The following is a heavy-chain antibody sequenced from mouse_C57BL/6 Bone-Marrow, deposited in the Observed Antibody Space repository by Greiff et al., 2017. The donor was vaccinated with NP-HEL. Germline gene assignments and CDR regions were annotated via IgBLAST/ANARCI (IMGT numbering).Heavy chain of an antibody. CDR3: ARSGWLRRLFDY. CDR1: GYTFTDYY. V-gene: IGHV1-19*01. CDR2: INPYNGGT. Sequence: EVQLQESGPVLVKPGASVKMSCKASGYTFTDYYMNWVKQSHGKSLEWIGVINPYNGGTSYNQKFKGKATLTVDKSSSTAYMELNSLTSEDSAVYYCARSGWLRRLFDYWGQGTTLTVSS. D-gene: IGHD2-2*01. J-gene: IGHJ2*01.